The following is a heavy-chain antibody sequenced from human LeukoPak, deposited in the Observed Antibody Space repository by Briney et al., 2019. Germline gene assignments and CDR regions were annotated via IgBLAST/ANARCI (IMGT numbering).Heavy chain of an antibody. J-gene: IGHJ6*02. CDR2: VYNTGTT. V-gene: IGHV4-59*01. CDR3: ARDLVSTGPYYYSMDI. D-gene: IGHD5/OR15-5a*01. Sequence: SETLSLTCTVSGGSISTYYGNWIRQPPGKGLEWIGFVYNTGTTKYNPSLKSRVTISRDTSRNQFSLKLTSVTAADTAVYYCARDLVSTGPYYYSMDIWGQGTTVTVSS. CDR1: GGSISTYY.